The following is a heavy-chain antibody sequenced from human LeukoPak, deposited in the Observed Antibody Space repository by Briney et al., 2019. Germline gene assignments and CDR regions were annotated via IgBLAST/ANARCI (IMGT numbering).Heavy chain of an antibody. CDR2: FDPEDGET. CDR1: VYTLTELS. J-gene: IGHJ4*02. CDR3: ATNLATVVTPAYY. V-gene: IGHV1-24*01. D-gene: IGHD4-23*01. Sequence: ASEKVSCKVSVYTLTELSMHWVRQTPGKGLEWMGGFDPEDGETIYAQKFQGRVTMTDDTSTDRTYMELSSLRSEGTAVYYCATNLATVVTPAYYWGQGTLVTVPS.